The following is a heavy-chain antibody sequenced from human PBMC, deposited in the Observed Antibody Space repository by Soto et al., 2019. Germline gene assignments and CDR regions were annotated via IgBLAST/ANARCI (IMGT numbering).Heavy chain of an antibody. CDR2: INHSGST. CDR1: GGSFSGYY. Sequence: SETLSLTCAVYGGSFSGYYWSWIRQPPGKGLEWIGEINHSGSTNYNPSLKSRVTISVDTSKNQFSLKLSSVTAADTAVYYCASLSLSSGVVPAASDAFDIWGQGTMVTVSS. CDR3: ASLSLSSGVVPAASDAFDI. V-gene: IGHV4-34*01. J-gene: IGHJ3*02. D-gene: IGHD2-2*01.